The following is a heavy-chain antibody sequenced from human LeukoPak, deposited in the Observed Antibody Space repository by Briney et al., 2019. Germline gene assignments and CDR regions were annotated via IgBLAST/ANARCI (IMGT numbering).Heavy chain of an antibody. CDR3: ARTRVYCSSTSCYPSHFDP. V-gene: IGHV4-59*01. D-gene: IGHD2-2*01. Sequence: PSETLSLTCTVSGGSISSYYWSWIRQPPGKGLEWIGYIYYSGSTNYNPSLKSRVTISVDTSKNQFSLKLSSVTAADTAVYYCARTRVYCSSTSCYPSHFDPWGQGTLVTVSS. CDR1: GGSISSYY. J-gene: IGHJ5*02. CDR2: IYYSGST.